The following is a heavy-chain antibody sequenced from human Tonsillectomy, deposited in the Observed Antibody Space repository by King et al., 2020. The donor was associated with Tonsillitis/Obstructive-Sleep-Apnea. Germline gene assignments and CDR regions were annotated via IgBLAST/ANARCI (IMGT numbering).Heavy chain of an antibody. CDR1: GFTFDDYS. J-gene: IGHJ6*03. V-gene: IGHV3-43*01. D-gene: IGHD3-16*01. Sequence: VQLVESGGVVVQPGGSLRLSCAASGFTFDDYSMNWGRQAPGKGLEWGSLITWDGGTNFFADSVKGRFTISRDNSKNSLYLQMNSLRSEDTALYYCAKGRTFYYYYMDVWGKGTTVTVSS. CDR2: ITWDGGTN. CDR3: AKGRTFYYYYMDV.